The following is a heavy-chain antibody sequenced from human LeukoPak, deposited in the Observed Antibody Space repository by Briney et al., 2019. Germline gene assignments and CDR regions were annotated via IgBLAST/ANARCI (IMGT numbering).Heavy chain of an antibody. CDR2: INPNSGGT. Sequence: ASVKVSCKASGYTFTGYYMHWVRQAPGQGLEWMGWINPNSGGTNYAQKFQGRVTMTRDTSISTAYMELSRLRSDDTAAYYCGREGYCSSTSCYEPYYYGMDVWGQGTTVTVSS. J-gene: IGHJ6*02. D-gene: IGHD2-2*01. CDR3: GREGYCSSTSCYEPYYYGMDV. V-gene: IGHV1-2*02. CDR1: GYTFTGYY.